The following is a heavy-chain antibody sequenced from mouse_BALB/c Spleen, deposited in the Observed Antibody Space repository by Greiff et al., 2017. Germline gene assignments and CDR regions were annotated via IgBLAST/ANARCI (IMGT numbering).Heavy chain of an antibody. Sequence: DVQLQESGPGLVKPSQSLSLTCTVTGYSITSDYAWNWIRQFPGNKLEWMGYISYSGSTSYNPSLKSRISITRDTSKNQFFLQLNSVTTEDTATYYCAREILTGTSWFAYWGQGTLVTVSA. J-gene: IGHJ3*01. CDR1: GYSITSDYA. CDR3: AREILTGTSWFAY. V-gene: IGHV3-2*02. CDR2: ISYSGST. D-gene: IGHD4-1*01.